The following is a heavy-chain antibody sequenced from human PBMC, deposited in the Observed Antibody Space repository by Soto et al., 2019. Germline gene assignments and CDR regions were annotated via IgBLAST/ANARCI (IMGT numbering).Heavy chain of an antibody. CDR3: ARDPLMAGTTPNDAFDI. CDR2: ISAYNGNT. Sequence: QVQLVQSGAEVKKPGASVKVSCKASGYTFTSYGISWVRQAPGQGLEWMGWISAYNGNTNYAQKLQGRVTMTTDASTSTAYMELRSLRADDTAVYYCARDPLMAGTTPNDAFDIWGQGTMVTVSS. J-gene: IGHJ3*02. CDR1: GYTFTSYG. D-gene: IGHD4-17*01. V-gene: IGHV1-18*01.